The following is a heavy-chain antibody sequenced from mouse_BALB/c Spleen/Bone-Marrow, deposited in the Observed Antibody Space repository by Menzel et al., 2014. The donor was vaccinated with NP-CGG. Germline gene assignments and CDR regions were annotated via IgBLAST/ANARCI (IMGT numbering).Heavy chain of an antibody. Sequence: DVQLVESGGGLVQPGGSLRLSCTTSGFTFTNYFMTWVRQPPGKALEWLGFIRNKANGYTTEYNPSVKGRFTISRDNSQGIFYLQMNTLRAEDSAIYYCARDYNGYFDFWGQGTTLTVSS. J-gene: IGHJ2*01. CDR1: GFTFTNYF. CDR3: ARDYNGYFDF. D-gene: IGHD6-1*01. CDR2: IRNKANGYTT. V-gene: IGHV7-3*02.